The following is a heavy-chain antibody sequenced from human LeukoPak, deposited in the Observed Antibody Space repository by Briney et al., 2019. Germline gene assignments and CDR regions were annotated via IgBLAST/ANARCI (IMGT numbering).Heavy chain of an antibody. D-gene: IGHD3-9*01. J-gene: IGHJ5*02. CDR3: AKDRNPRYDTPGGNWFDP. Sequence: PGGSLRLSCAASGFTFSSYAMSWVRQAPGKGLEWVSAISGSGGSTYYADSVKGWFTISRDNSKNTLYLQMNSLRAEDTAVYYCAKDRNPRYDTPGGNWFDPWGQGTLVTVSS. V-gene: IGHV3-23*01. CDR1: GFTFSSYA. CDR2: ISGSGGST.